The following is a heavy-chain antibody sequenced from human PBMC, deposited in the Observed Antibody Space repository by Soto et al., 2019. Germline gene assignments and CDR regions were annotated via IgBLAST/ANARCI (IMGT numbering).Heavy chain of an antibody. D-gene: IGHD3-16*02. CDR3: ARDYDYIWGSYRYQYFDY. CDR1: GGTFSSYT. V-gene: IGHV1-69*04. J-gene: IGHJ4*02. Sequence: SVKVSCKASGGTFSSYTISWVRQAPGQGLEWMGRIIPILGIANYAQKFQGRVTITADKSTSTAYMELSSLRSEDTAVYYCARDYDYIWGSYRYQYFDYWGQGTLVTVS. CDR2: IIPILGIA.